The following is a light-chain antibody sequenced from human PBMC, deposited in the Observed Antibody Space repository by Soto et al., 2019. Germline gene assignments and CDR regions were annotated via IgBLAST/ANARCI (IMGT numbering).Light chain of an antibody. V-gene: IGKV3-15*01. CDR1: QGVNNY. CDR3: QQYGNLPIT. CDR2: GAS. Sequence: ITMTQSPATLSASLGETITLTCQATQGVNNYLDWYQQKLGEAPRLLIFGASTRATGIPARFSGSGSGTDFSLTISSLQSEDFAIYYCQQYGNLPITFGQGTRLEVK. J-gene: IGKJ5*01.